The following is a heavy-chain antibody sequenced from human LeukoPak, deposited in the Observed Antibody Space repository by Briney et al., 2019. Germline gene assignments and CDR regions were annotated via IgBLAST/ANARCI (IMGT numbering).Heavy chain of an antibody. J-gene: IGHJ4*02. CDR2: IYTSGGT. V-gene: IGHV4-4*07. Sequence: PSETLSPTCTVSGGSISSYYWSWIRQPAGKGLEWIGRIYTSGGTNYNPSLKSRVTMSVDTSKNQFSLKLSSVTAADTAVYYCARINMVRGVISFDYWGQGTLVTVSS. D-gene: IGHD3-10*01. CDR1: GGSISSYY. CDR3: ARINMVRGVISFDY.